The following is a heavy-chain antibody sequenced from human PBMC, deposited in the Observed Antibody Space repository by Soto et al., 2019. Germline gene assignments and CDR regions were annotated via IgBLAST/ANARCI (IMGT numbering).Heavy chain of an antibody. D-gene: IGHD3-22*01. Sequence: SDTLSLTCTVSGGSISSYYWSWIRQPPGKGLEWIGYIYYSGSTNYNPSLKSRVTISVDTSKNQFSLKLSSVTAADTAVYYCARGQLYYYDSSGYYYFDYWGQGTMVTVSS. CDR1: GGSISSYY. J-gene: IGHJ4*02. CDR2: IYYSGST. V-gene: IGHV4-59*07. CDR3: ARGQLYYYDSSGYYYFDY.